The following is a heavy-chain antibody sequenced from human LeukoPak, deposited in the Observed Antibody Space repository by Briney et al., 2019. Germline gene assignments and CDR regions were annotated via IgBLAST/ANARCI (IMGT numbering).Heavy chain of an antibody. J-gene: IGHJ4*02. CDR2: ISYDGSNK. CDR3: ARDRVRRATMIVVVDFDY. D-gene: IGHD3-22*01. V-gene: IGHV3-30*04. Sequence: GGSLRLSCAASGFTFSSYAMHWVRQAPGRGLEWVAVISYDGSNKYYADSVKGRFTISRDNSKNTLYLQMNSLRAEDTAVYYCARDRVRRATMIVVVDFDYWGQGTLVTVSS. CDR1: GFTFSSYA.